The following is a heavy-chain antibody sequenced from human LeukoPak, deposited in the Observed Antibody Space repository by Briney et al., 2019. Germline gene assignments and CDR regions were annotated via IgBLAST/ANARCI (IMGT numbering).Heavy chain of an antibody. CDR1: GYTFTSYA. D-gene: IGHD3-10*01. CDR2: INAGNGST. CDR3: ARDLLNYYGSGSPIGQVDP. Sequence: GASVKVSCKASGYTFTSYAMHWVRQAPGQRLEWMGWINAGNGSTKYSQKFQGRVTITRDTSARTAYMELSSLRSEDTAVYYCARDLLNYYGSGSPIGQVDPWGQGTLVTVSS. V-gene: IGHV1-3*01. J-gene: IGHJ5*02.